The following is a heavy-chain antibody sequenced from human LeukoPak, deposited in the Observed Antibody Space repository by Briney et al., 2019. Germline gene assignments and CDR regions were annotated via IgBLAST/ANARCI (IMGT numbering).Heavy chain of an antibody. J-gene: IGHJ4*02. Sequence: SETLSLTCTVSGGSISSGGYYWSWIRQHPVKGLEWIGYIYYSGSTYYNPSLKSRVTISVDTSKNQFSLKLSSVTAADTAVYYCARDRDGGTHDYWGQGTLVTVSS. CDR3: ARDRDGGTHDY. CDR2: IYYSGST. V-gene: IGHV4-31*03. D-gene: IGHD1-14*01. CDR1: GGSISSGGYY.